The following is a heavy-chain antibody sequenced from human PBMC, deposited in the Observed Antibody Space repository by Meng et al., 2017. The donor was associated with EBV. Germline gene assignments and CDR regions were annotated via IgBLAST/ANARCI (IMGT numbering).Heavy chain of an antibody. CDR3: ASESGRGYTPDY. Sequence: QGELVQDAAEVKKPGSSVKVSCKTSGGPFRYYAISWVRQAPGQGLEWLGGFLPRLGAPNYAQKFHGRVKITADESTSTHYMDLSSLRSEDTAIYYCASESGRGYTPDYWGQGTLVTVSS. V-gene: IGHV1-69*01. J-gene: IGHJ4*02. D-gene: IGHD3-10*01. CDR1: GGPFRYYA. CDR2: FLPRLGAP.